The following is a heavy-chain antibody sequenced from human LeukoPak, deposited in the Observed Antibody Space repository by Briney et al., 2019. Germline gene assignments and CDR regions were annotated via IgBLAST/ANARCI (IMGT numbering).Heavy chain of an antibody. CDR3: ARCLAYYDSSGYYFDY. CDR1: GYTFTNYD. Sequence: GASLKVSCKASGYTFTNYDINWVRQATEQGLEWMGWMNPNSLNSSYAQKFLGRVTITRNTSISTAYMELSSLRSEDTAVYYCARCLAYYDSSGYYFDYWGQGTLVTVSS. CDR2: MNPNSLNS. D-gene: IGHD3-22*01. J-gene: IGHJ4*02. V-gene: IGHV1-8*03.